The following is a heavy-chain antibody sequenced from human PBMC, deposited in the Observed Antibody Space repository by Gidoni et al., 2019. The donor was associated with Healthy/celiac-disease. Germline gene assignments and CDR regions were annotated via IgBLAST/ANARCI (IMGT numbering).Heavy chain of an antibody. Sequence: QVTLRESGPALVKPTQTLTLTCTFSGFSLSTSGMCVSWIRQPPGKALEWLARIDWDDDKYYSTSLKTRLTISKDTSKNQVVLTMTNMDPVDTATYYWARIDGRANWFDPWGQGTLVTVSS. CDR3: ARIDGRANWFDP. V-gene: IGHV2-70*15. CDR1: GFSLSTSGMC. CDR2: IDWDDDK. J-gene: IGHJ5*02. D-gene: IGHD1-26*01.